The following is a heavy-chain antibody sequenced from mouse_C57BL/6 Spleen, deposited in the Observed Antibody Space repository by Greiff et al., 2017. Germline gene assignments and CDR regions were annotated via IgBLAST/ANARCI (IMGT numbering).Heavy chain of an antibody. CDR2: IDPSDSYT. J-gene: IGHJ2*01. Sequence: VQLQQPGAELVRPGTSVKLSCKASGYTFTSYWMHWVKQRPGQGLEWIGVIDPSDSYTNYNQKFKGKATLTVDSSSSTAYMQLSSLTSEDSAVYYCARWNTTVVEDYFDYWGQGTTLTVSS. V-gene: IGHV1-59*01. CDR1: GYTFTSYW. D-gene: IGHD1-1*01. CDR3: ARWNTTVVEDYFDY.